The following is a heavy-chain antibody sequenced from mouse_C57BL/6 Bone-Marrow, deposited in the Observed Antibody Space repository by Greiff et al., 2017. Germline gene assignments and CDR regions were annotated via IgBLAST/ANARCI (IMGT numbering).Heavy chain of an antibody. J-gene: IGHJ2*01. CDR2: INPGSGGT. V-gene: IGHV1-54*01. CDR3: ARSYDGYFLFDY. CDR1: GYAFTNYL. D-gene: IGHD2-3*01. Sequence: QVQLQQSGAELVRPGTSVKVSCKASGYAFTNYLIEWVQQRPGQGLEWIGVINPGSGGTNYNEKFKGKATLTADKSSSTAYMQLSSLTSEDSAVYFCARSYDGYFLFDYWGQGTTLTGSS.